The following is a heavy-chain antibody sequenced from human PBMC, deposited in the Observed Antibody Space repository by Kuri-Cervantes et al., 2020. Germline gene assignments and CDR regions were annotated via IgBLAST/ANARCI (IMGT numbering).Heavy chain of an antibody. CDR1: GGTFSSYA. Sequence: SVKVSCKASGGTFSSYAISWVRQAPGQGLEWMGGIIPIFGTANYAQKFQGRVTITADKSTSTAYMELSSLRSEDTAVYYCARVGYCSSTSCHAEFDYWGQGTLVTVSS. D-gene: IGHD2-2*01. CDR3: ARVGYCSSTSCHAEFDY. CDR2: IIPIFGTA. J-gene: IGHJ4*02. V-gene: IGHV1-69*06.